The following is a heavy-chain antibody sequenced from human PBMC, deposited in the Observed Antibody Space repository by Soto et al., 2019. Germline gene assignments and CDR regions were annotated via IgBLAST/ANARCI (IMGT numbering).Heavy chain of an antibody. Sequence: EVQLVESGGGLVQPGGSLKLSCAASGFIFSDSALHWVRQASGKGLEWVGRIRRKANNYATTYAASVEGRFAISRDDSKNTAYLQMNRLKTEDTDIYDCTRGIDVWSGYPRYCLDYWGQGTLVTVSS. CDR1: GFIFSDSA. CDR3: TRGIDVWSGYPRYCLDY. D-gene: IGHD3-3*01. V-gene: IGHV3-73*02. CDR2: IRRKANNYAT. J-gene: IGHJ4*02.